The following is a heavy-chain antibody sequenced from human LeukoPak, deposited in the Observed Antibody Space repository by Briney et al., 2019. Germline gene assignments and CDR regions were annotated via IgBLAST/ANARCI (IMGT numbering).Heavy chain of an antibody. CDR2: IIPIFGTA. V-gene: IGHV1-69*13. D-gene: IGHD3-10*01. Sequence: SVKVSCKASGGTFSSYAISWVRQAPGQGLEWMGGIIPIFGTANYTQKFQGRVTITADESTSTAYMELSSLRSEDTAVYYCASPGSGSYILRYWGQGTLVTVSS. J-gene: IGHJ4*02. CDR1: GGTFSSYA. CDR3: ASPGSGSYILRY.